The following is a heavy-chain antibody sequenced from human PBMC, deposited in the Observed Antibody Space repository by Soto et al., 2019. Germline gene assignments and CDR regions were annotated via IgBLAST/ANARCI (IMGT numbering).Heavy chain of an antibody. CDR3: AAAGAIVGATGYYFDY. CDR2: IVVGSGNT. V-gene: IGHV1-58*01. D-gene: IGHD1-26*01. Sequence: SVKVSCKASGFTFTSSAVQWVRQARGQRLEWIGWIVVGSGNTNYAQTFKERVTITRDMSTSTAYMELSSLRSEDTAVYYCAAAGAIVGATGYYFDYWGQGTLVTVSS. J-gene: IGHJ4*02. CDR1: GFTFTSSA.